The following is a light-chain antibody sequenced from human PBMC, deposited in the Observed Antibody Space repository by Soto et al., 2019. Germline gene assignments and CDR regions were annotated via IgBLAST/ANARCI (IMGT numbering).Light chain of an antibody. CDR3: QQYGSSLLT. CDR1: QSVTSDN. V-gene: IGKV3-20*01. J-gene: IGKJ4*01. Sequence: EIVLTQSPGTLSLSPGERVTLSCRASQSVTSDNLAWYQQKPDQAPRLLIYGASHRATGIPGRFSGSGSGTEFTLTIGRLEPEDFAVYYCQQYGSSLLTFGGGTKVEIK. CDR2: GAS.